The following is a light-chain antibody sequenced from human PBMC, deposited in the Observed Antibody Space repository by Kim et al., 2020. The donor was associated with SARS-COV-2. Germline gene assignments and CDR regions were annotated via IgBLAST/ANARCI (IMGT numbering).Light chain of an antibody. Sequence: IHMTQYPCSLSASVGERVTITCRASQGSSNDLGWYQQKTGKDPKLLIYGASRLQSGVPSRFSGSGSGRDFTLTISSLQPEDFATYYCLKYYNYPRTFGRGTEVDIK. CDR3: LKYYNYPRT. V-gene: IGKV1-6*01. CDR2: GAS. CDR1: QGSSND. J-gene: IGKJ4*02.